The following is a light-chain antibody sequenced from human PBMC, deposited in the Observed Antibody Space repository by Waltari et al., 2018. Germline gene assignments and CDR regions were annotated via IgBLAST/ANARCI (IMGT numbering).Light chain of an antibody. J-gene: IGKJ3*01. Sequence: EIVLTQSPGTLSLSPGERATLSCRVSQTTAGSYLAWYQQRPGQAPSLLIYAASSRATGIPDRFSGSGSGTDCTLTISRLEPEDVAVYYCQHYGATLFTFGPGTKVDIK. CDR3: QHYGATLFT. V-gene: IGKV3-20*01. CDR2: AAS. CDR1: QTTAGSY.